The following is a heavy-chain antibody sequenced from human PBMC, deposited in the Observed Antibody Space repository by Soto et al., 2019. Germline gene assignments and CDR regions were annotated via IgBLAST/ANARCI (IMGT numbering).Heavy chain of an antibody. D-gene: IGHD2-15*01. CDR3: AREEGYCGGGYCFRSDFDR. CDR2: TFNYAGRL. Sequence: EVQLVESGGRLVKPGGSLRLSCAVSGFALSSYSIAWVRQAPGKGLEWVSFTFNYAGRLYYADSVKGRFAISRDDAKNSVYLQMNSLRAEDTAVYYCAREEGYCGGGYCFRSDFDRWGQGKVVTVSS. CDR1: GFALSSYS. J-gene: IGHJ3*01. V-gene: IGHV3-21*01.